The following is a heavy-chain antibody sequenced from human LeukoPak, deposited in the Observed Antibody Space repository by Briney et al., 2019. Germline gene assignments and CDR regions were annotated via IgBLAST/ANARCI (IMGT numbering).Heavy chain of an antibody. CDR3: ARVGYDFWSGPFDI. V-gene: IGHV3-23*01. CDR2: INGGGDKT. J-gene: IGHJ3*02. Sequence: GGSLRLSCAASGFTFSSHAMTWVRQTPGKGLAWVSNINGGGDKTLYADSVKGRFTISRDNAKNSLYLQMNSLRAEDTAVYYCARVGYDFWSGPFDIWGQGTMVTVSS. D-gene: IGHD3-3*01. CDR1: GFTFSSHA.